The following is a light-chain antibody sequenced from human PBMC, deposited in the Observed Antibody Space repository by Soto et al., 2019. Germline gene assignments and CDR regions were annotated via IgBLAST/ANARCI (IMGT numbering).Light chain of an antibody. CDR3: QQAKSFPWT. J-gene: IGKJ1*01. Sequence: EIVLTQSPGTLSLSPGERATLSCRASETVNSNYLAWYQQKRGQAPRLLIYGASRRATGIPDRFSGSGSGTDFTLTISSLQPEDFATYYCQQAKSFPWTLGQGTKVDIK. CDR2: GAS. V-gene: IGKV3-20*01. CDR1: ETVNSNY.